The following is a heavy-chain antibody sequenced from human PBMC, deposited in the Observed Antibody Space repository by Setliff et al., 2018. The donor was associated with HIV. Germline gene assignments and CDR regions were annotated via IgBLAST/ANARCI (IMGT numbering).Heavy chain of an antibody. Sequence: GGSLRLSCAASGFTFTSYWRIWVRQAPGKGLEWVANINQDGSEKNYVDSVKGRFTISRDNAKNSLYLQMESLRVEDTTVYYCTRKLAPGHGMDVWGQGTTVTVSS. CDR2: INQDGSEK. J-gene: IGHJ6*02. CDR1: GFTFTSYW. V-gene: IGHV3-7*01. CDR3: TRKLAPGHGMDV. D-gene: IGHD3-3*02.